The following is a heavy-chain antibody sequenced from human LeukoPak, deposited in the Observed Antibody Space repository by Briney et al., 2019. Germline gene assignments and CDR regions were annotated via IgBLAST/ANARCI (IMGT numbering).Heavy chain of an antibody. CDR1: GFTFSSSA. CDR2: IKQDGTVQ. Sequence: GGSLRLSCAASGFTFSSSAMSWVRQAPGKGLQWLANIKQDGTVQHYVDSVKGRFTISRDNAKNSLFLQMNSLRAEDTALYYCARDYTATGAMDVWGQGTTVTVS. J-gene: IGHJ6*02. CDR3: ARDYTATGAMDV. D-gene: IGHD2-21*02. V-gene: IGHV3-7*01.